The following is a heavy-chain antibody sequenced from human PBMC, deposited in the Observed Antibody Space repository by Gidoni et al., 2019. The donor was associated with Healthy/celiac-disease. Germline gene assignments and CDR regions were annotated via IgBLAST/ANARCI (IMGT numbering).Heavy chain of an antibody. J-gene: IGHJ6*02. CDR3: ATVSRYYDSSGPQSNYYYYGMDV. D-gene: IGHD3-22*01. V-gene: IGHV1-24*01. Sequence: QVQLVQSGAEVTKPGASVKVSCKVSGYTLTELSMHWVRQAPGKGLEWMGGFDPEDGETIYAQKFQGRVTMTEDTSTDTAYMELSSLRSEDTAVYYCATVSRYYDSSGPQSNYYYYGMDVWGQGTTVTVSS. CDR2: FDPEDGET. CDR1: GYTLTELS.